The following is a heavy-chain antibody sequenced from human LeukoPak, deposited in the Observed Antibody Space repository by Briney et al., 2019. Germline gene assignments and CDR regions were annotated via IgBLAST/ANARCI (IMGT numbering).Heavy chain of an antibody. Sequence: GGSLRLSCAASGFTFSSYEMNWVRQAPGRGLEWVSYISSGSTIYYADSVKGRFTISRDNAKNSLYLQMNSLRAEDTAVYYCAPDYGDYAPVDWGQGTLVTVSS. J-gene: IGHJ4*02. CDR3: APDYGDYAPVD. V-gene: IGHV3-48*03. CDR1: GFTFSSYE. CDR2: ISSGSTI. D-gene: IGHD4-17*01.